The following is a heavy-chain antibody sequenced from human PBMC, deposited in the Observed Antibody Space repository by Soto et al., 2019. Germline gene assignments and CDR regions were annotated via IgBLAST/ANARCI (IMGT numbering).Heavy chain of an antibody. J-gene: IGHJ6*02. Sequence: GGSLRLSCAASGFTFSSYAMTWVRQAPGKGLEWVSVISDSGVSTYYADSVKGRFTISRDNSKNTLYLQMNSLRAEDTAVYYCAKDRTGPSPSTYYYYYGLDVWGQGTTVTVS. V-gene: IGHV3-23*01. CDR2: ISDSGVST. D-gene: IGHD6-6*01. CDR3: AKDRTGPSPSTYYYYYGLDV. CDR1: GFTFSSYA.